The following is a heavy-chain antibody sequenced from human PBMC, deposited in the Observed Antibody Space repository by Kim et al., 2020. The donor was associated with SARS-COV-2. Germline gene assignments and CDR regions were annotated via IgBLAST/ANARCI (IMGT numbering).Heavy chain of an antibody. V-gene: IGHV1-3*01. D-gene: IGHD6-13*01. Sequence: QGRVTITRDTSASTAYMELSSLRSEDTAVYYCARVTTALAAAGRADAFDIWGQGTMVTVSS. J-gene: IGHJ3*02. CDR3: ARVTTALAAAGRADAFDI.